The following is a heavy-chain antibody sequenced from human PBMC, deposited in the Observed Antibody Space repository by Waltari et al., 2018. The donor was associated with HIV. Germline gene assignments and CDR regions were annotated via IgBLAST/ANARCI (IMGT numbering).Heavy chain of an antibody. J-gene: IGHJ6*02. V-gene: IGHV4-38-2*02. D-gene: IGHD6-6*01. CDR2: IYHSGST. Sequence: QVQLQESGPGLVKPSETLSLTCTVSGYSISSGYYWGWIRQPPGKGLEWIGSIYHSGSTYYNPSLKSRVTISVDTSKNQFSLKLSSVTAADTAVYYCARVIAARPHSFGMDVWGQGTTVTVSS. CDR3: ARVIAARPHSFGMDV. CDR1: GYSISSGYY.